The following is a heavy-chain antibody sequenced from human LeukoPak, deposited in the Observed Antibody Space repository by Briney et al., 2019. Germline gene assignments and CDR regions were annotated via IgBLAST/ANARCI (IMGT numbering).Heavy chain of an antibody. CDR1: GGTFSSYA. D-gene: IGHD6-13*01. Sequence: ASVKVSCKASGGTFSSYANSWVRQAPGQGLEWMGGIIPIFGTANYAQKFQGRVTITADESTSTAYMELSSLRSEDTAVYYCAKKSGVAAAGHYYYGMDVWGQGTTVTVSS. J-gene: IGHJ6*02. CDR2: IIPIFGTA. V-gene: IGHV1-69*13. CDR3: AKKSGVAAAGHYYYGMDV.